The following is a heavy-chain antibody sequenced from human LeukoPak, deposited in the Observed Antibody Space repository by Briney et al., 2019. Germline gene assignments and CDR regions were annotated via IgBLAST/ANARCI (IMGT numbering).Heavy chain of an antibody. J-gene: IGHJ4*02. CDR1: GFTFSSYG. V-gene: IGHV3-30*03. Sequence: PGGSLRLSCAASGFTFSSYGMHWVRQAPGKGLEWVAVISYDGSNKYYADSVKGRFTISRDNSKNTLYLQMNSLRAEDTAVYYCARDIPGVNVYWGQGTLVTVSS. CDR3: ARDIPGVNVY. CDR2: ISYDGSNK. D-gene: IGHD3-10*01.